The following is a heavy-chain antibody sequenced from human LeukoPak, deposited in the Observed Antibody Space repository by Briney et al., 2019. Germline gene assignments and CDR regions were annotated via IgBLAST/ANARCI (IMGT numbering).Heavy chain of an antibody. CDR1: GFTFSSSA. CDR3: AKATDSSVYYYEYSPDY. V-gene: IGHV3-23*01. Sequence: GGSLRLSCAASGFTFSSSAMSWVRQAPGKGLEWVSAISGSGGSTYYADSVKGRFTISRDNSQNTLYLQMNSLRAEDTAVYYCAKATDSSVYYYEYSPDYWGQGTLVTVSS. CDR2: ISGSGGST. J-gene: IGHJ4*02. D-gene: IGHD3-22*01.